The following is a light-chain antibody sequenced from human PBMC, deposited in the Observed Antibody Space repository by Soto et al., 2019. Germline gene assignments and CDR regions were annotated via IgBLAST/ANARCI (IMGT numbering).Light chain of an antibody. V-gene: IGLV2-14*01. CDR3: NSYTSSSTVV. CDR2: DVS. J-gene: IGLJ1*01. Sequence: QSALTQPASVSGSPGPSITVPCPGTSSDIGRYNYVSWYQQPPRKAPKLMIYDVSNRPSGISNRFSGSKSGNTASLTICGLQAEDEADYYCNSYTSSSTVVFGTGTKVTVL. CDR1: SSDIGRYNY.